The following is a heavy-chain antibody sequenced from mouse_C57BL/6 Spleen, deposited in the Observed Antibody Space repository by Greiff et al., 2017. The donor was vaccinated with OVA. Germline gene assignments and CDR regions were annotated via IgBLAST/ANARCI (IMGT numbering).Heavy chain of an antibody. CDR3: ARGDYGFYYFDY. D-gene: IGHD1-1*01. CDR2: IDPSDSYT. V-gene: IGHV1-69*01. CDR1: GYTFTSYW. Sequence: QVQLQQPGAELVMPGASVKLSCKASGYTFTSYWMHWVKQRPGQGLEWIGEIDPSDSYTNYNQKFKGKSTLTVDKSSSTAYMQLSSLTSEDSAVYYCARGDYGFYYFDYWGQGTTLTVSS. J-gene: IGHJ2*01.